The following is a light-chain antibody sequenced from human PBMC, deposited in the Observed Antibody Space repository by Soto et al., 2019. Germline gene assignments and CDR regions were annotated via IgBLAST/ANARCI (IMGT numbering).Light chain of an antibody. CDR3: QHSYTSPFT. CDR2: AAS. CDR1: QSISRY. J-gene: IGKJ3*01. Sequence: DIQMTQSPSSLSASVGDKITITCRASQSISRYLNWCQQKPGKPPNLLIYAASNLQSGVPSRFSGSGFGTDFTLTISSLQPEDFATYHCQHSYTSPFTFGPGTKVDIK. V-gene: IGKV1-39*01.